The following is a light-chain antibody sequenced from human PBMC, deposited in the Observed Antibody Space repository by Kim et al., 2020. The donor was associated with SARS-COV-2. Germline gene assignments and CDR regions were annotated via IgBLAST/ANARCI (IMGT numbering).Light chain of an antibody. CDR1: SSDIGAYKY. J-gene: IGLJ1*01. Sequence: QSALTQPPSASGPPGQSVTISCTGTSSDIGAYKYVSWYQQHPGKAPKLMIYEVNRRPSGVPDRFSGSKSGNTASLTVSGLQAEDEADYYCTSYAGSNNLDVFGTGTKVTVL. CDR2: EVN. CDR3: TSYAGSNNLDV. V-gene: IGLV2-8*01.